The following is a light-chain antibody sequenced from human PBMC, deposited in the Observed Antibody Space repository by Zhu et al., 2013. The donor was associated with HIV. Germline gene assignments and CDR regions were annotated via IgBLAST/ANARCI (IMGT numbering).Light chain of an antibody. J-gene: IGLJ3*02. CDR2: EVS. CDR3: AAWDDSLNGWV. V-gene: IGLV2-14*02. Sequence: QSALTQPASVSGSPGQSITISCTGTSSDVGTYNLVSWYQQHPGKAPKLMIYEVSNRPSGVSNRFSGSKSGTSASLAISGLQSEDEAEYYCAAWDDSLNGWVFGGGTKLTVL. CDR1: SSDVGTYNL.